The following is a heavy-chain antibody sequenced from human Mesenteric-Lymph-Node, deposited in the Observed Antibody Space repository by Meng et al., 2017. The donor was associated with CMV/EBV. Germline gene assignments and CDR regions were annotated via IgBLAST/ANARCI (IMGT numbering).Heavy chain of an antibody. CDR3: HYGGNSVDGAFDI. V-gene: IGHV4-59*01. Sequence: GSLRLSCTVSGGSIISYYWSWIRQPPGKGLEWIGYIYYSGSTNYNTSLKSRVTISVDTSKNQFSLRLSSVTAADTAVYYCHYGGNSVDGAFDIWGQGTMVTVSS. D-gene: IGHD4-23*01. CDR1: GGSIISYY. J-gene: IGHJ3*02. CDR2: IYYSGST.